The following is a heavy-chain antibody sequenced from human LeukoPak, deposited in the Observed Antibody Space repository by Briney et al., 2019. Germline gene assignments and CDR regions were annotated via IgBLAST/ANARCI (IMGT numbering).Heavy chain of an antibody. CDR3: AKAIVVVPAALGDYGMDV. Sequence: GGSLRLSCAASGFTFSSYGMHWVRQAPGKGLEWVAVISYDGSNKYYADSVKGRFTISRDNSKNTLYLQMNSLRAEDTAVYYCAKAIVVVPAALGDYGMDVWGQGTTVTVSS. D-gene: IGHD2-2*01. V-gene: IGHV3-30*18. CDR2: ISYDGSNK. J-gene: IGHJ6*02. CDR1: GFTFSSYG.